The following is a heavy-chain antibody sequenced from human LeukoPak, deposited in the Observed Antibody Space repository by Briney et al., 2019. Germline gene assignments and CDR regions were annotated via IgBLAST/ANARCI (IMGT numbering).Heavy chain of an antibody. CDR1: GYTFTSYY. D-gene: IGHD2-2*01. CDR3: ARVLVVPAAIGGWFDP. V-gene: IGHV1-2*02. J-gene: IGHJ5*02. Sequence: ASVKVSCKVSGYTFTSYYMHWVRQAPGQGLEWMGWINPNSGGTYYAQKFQGRVTMTRDTSISTAYMELSRLRSDDTAVYYCARVLVVPAAIGGWFDPWGQGTLVTVSS. CDR2: INPNSGGT.